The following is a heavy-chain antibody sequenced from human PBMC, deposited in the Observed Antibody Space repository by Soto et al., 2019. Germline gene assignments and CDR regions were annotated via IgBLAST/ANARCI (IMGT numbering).Heavy chain of an antibody. CDR1: GGSISSSSYY. V-gene: IGHV4-39*01. CDR3: ARADEGGDYQYYYGMDV. D-gene: IGHD4-17*01. CDR2: IYYSGST. J-gene: IGHJ6*02. Sequence: PSETLSLTCTVSGGSISSSSYYWGWIRQPPGKGLEWIGSIYYSGSTYYNPSLKSRVTISVDTSKNQFSLKLSSVTAADTAVYYCARADEGGDYQYYYGMDVWGQGTTVTVSS.